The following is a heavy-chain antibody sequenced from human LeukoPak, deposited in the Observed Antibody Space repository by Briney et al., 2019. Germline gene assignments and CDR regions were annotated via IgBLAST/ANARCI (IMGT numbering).Heavy chain of an antibody. CDR3: ARDLTLAVARGGDPYFDY. CDR2: INPNSGGT. Sequence: ASVKVSCKASGYTFTGHYMHWVRQAPGRGLEWMGWINPNSGGTNYAQKFQGRVTMTRDTSISTAYMELSRLRSDNTAVYYCARDLTLAVARGGDPYFDYWGQGTLVTVSS. D-gene: IGHD6-19*01. J-gene: IGHJ4*02. CDR1: GYTFTGHY. V-gene: IGHV1-2*02.